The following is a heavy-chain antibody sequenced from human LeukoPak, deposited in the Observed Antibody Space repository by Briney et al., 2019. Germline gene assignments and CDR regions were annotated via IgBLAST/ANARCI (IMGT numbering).Heavy chain of an antibody. V-gene: IGHV1-24*01. CDR1: GYTLTELS. CDR3: ATGRSGSYYFDY. Sequence: ASVKVSCKVSGYTLTELSMHWVRQAPGKGLGWMGGFDPEDGETIYAQKFQGRVTMTEDTSTDTAYMELSSLRSEDTAVYYCATGRSGSYYFDYWGQGTLVTVSS. CDR2: FDPEDGET. D-gene: IGHD1-26*01. J-gene: IGHJ4*02.